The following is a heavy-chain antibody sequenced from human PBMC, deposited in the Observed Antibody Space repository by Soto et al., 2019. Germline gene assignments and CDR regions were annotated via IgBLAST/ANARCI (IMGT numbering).Heavy chain of an antibody. Sequence: DVQLLESGGGLGQPGGSLRLSCAASGFTFRSYAMCWVRQAPGTGLEWVSGISGSGISTHYADSVKGRFTVSRDNSKNTVYLKMNSVRPEDTAVYNCAKEPVGPDWYFDLWGRGTLVTVSS. J-gene: IGHJ2*01. V-gene: IGHV3-23*01. CDR3: AKEPVGPDWYFDL. CDR1: GFTFRSYA. CDR2: ISGSGIST.